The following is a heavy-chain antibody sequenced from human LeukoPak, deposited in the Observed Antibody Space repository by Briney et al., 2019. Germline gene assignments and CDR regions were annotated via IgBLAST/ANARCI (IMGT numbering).Heavy chain of an antibody. CDR1: GFTFSNYA. V-gene: IGHV3-23*01. CDR3: ARGGPSSGANY. CDR2: ISGSGGST. D-gene: IGHD6-19*01. J-gene: IGHJ4*02. Sequence: PGGSLRLSCAASGFTFSNYAMSWVRQAPGKGLEWVSGISGSGGSTDYADSVKGRFTISRDNAKNTLYVQMNSLRAEDTAVYYCARGGPSSGANYWGQGTLVTVSS.